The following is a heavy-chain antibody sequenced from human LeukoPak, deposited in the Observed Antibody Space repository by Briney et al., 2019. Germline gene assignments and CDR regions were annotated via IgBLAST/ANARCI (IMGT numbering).Heavy chain of an antibody. Sequence: GGSLRLSCAASGFTVSSNYMSWVRQAPGKGLEWVSVIYSGGSTYYADSVKGRFTISRDNSKNTLYLQMNSLRAEDTAVYYCAIRDGYNTGAFDIWGQGTMVTVSS. CDR3: AIRDGYNTGAFDI. CDR2: IYSGGST. J-gene: IGHJ3*02. V-gene: IGHV3-53*01. D-gene: IGHD5-24*01. CDR1: GFTVSSNY.